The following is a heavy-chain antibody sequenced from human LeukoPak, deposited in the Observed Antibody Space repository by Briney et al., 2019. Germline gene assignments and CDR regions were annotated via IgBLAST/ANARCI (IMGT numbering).Heavy chain of an antibody. CDR2: IYSGGST. D-gene: IGHD3-22*01. CDR3: ASDSYYYDSSGYEDY. Sequence: PGGSLRLSCAASGFTFSSYAMHWVRQAPGKGLEWVSVIYSGGSTYYADSVKGRFTISRDNSKNTLYLQMNSLRAEDTAVYYCASDSYYYDSSGYEDYWGQGTLVTVSS. CDR1: GFTFSSYA. V-gene: IGHV3-53*01. J-gene: IGHJ4*02.